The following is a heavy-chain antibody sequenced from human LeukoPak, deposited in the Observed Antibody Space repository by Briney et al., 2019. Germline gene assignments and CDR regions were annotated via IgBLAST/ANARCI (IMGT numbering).Heavy chain of an antibody. D-gene: IGHD3-3*01. CDR3: ARDLLAWSSFDY. CDR2: IIPILGIA. V-gene: IGHV1-69*04. CDR1: GGTFSSYA. Sequence: ASVKVSCKASGGTFSSYAISWVRQAPGQGLEWMGRIIPILGIANYAQKFQGRVTITADKSTSTAYMELSSLRSEDTAVYYCARDLLAWSSFDYWGQGTLVTVSS. J-gene: IGHJ4*02.